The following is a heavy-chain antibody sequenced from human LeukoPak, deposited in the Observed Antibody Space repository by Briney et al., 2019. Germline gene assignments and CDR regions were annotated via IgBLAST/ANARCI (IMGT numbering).Heavy chain of an antibody. CDR3: AADVNYYDFWSQFDY. J-gene: IGHJ4*02. V-gene: IGHV1-58*02. Sequence: ASVKVSCKASGFTFTSSAMQWVRQARGQRLEWIGWIVVGSGNTNYAQKFQERVTITRDMSTSTAYMELSSLRSEDTAVYYCAADVNYYDFWSQFDYWGQGTLVTVS. CDR1: GFTFTSSA. CDR2: IVVGSGNT. D-gene: IGHD3-3*01.